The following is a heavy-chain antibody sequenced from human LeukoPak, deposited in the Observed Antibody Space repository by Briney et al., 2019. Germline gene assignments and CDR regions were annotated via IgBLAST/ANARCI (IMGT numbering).Heavy chain of an antibody. V-gene: IGHV1-2*02. D-gene: IGHD6-6*01. CDR3: ARDPYSSSSAWGYYFDY. CDR1: GYTFTGYY. J-gene: IGHJ4*02. CDR2: INPNSGGT. Sequence: ASVKVSCKASGYTFTGYYMHWVRQAPGQGLEWMGWINPNSGGTNYAQKFQGRVTMTRDTSISTAYMELSRLRSDDTAVYYCARDPYSSSSAWGYYFDYWGQGTLVTVSS.